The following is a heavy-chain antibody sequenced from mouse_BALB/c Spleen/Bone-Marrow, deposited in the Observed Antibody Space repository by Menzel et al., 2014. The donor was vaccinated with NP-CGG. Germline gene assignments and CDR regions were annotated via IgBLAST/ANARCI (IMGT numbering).Heavy chain of an antibody. CDR3: ARRGYGYLDY. J-gene: IGHJ2*01. Sequence: QLQQPGAELVKPGASVKLSCKTSGYTFTSYWIQWVKQRPGQGLGWIGEIFPGTVTPYYNEKFKGKATLTIDTSSSTASMQLSSLTSEDSAVYVCARRGYGYLDYWGQGTTLTVSS. CDR1: GYTFTSYW. V-gene: IGHV1S132*01. D-gene: IGHD2-10*02. CDR2: IFPGTVTP.